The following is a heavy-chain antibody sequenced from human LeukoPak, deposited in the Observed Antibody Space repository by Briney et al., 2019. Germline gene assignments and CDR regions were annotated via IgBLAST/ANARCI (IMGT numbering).Heavy chain of an antibody. CDR3: ASSRPWELLSAFQM. D-gene: IGHD1-26*01. Sequence: GGSLRLSCAASGFSFSTYAMYWVRQAPGKGLECVALISYDGITTYYEDSVKGRFTISTDTSKNTLFLQMNSLISEDTAVYYCASSRPWELLSAFQMWGQGTLVTVSS. CDR1: GFSFSTYA. V-gene: IGHV3-30-3*01. CDR2: ISYDGITT. J-gene: IGHJ3*02.